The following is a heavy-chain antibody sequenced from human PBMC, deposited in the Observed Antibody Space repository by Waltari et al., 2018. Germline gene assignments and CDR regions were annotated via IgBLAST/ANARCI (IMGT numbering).Heavy chain of an antibody. V-gene: IGHV1-3*01. D-gene: IGHD3-3*01. Sequence: QVQLVQSGAEVKKPGASVKVSCKASGYTFTSYAMHWVRQAPGQRLEWMGWINAGKGNTKYSQKFQGRVTITRDTSASTAYMELSSLRSEDTAVYYCARDLNYDSRFDPWGQGTLVTVSS. CDR1: GYTFTSYA. CDR3: ARDLNYDSRFDP. CDR2: INAGKGNT. J-gene: IGHJ5*02.